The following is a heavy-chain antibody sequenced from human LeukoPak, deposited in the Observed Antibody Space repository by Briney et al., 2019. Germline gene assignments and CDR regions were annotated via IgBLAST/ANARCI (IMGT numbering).Heavy chain of an antibody. Sequence: PSQTLSLTCTVSGGSISNGGYYWSWIRQHPGKGLEWIGYIYYSGSTYYNPSLKSRVTISVDTSKNQFSLKLNSVTAADTAVYYCARKYTRLDGMDVWGQGTTVTVSS. CDR1: GGSISNGGYY. V-gene: IGHV4-31*03. D-gene: IGHD5-12*01. J-gene: IGHJ6*02. CDR2: IYYSGST. CDR3: ARKYTRLDGMDV.